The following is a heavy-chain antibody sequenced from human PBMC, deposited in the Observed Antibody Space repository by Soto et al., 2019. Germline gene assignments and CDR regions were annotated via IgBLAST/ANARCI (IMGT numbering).Heavy chain of an antibody. J-gene: IGHJ4*02. CDR2: IWPDDSDT. Sequence: PGESLKISCKGSGYRFTNYWIGWVRQMPGKGLEWMGMIWPDDSDTRYSPSLQGQVTISADKSISTTYLQWSSLKASDTAMYYCARGLGYCSSSSCYILHYWGQGTLVTVSS. V-gene: IGHV5-51*01. CDR3: ARGLGYCSSSSCYILHY. CDR1: GYRFTNYW. D-gene: IGHD2-2*01.